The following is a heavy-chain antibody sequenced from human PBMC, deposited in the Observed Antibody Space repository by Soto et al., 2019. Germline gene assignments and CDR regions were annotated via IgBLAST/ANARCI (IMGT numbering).Heavy chain of an antibody. J-gene: IGHJ6*02. CDR2: IISGGSRV. V-gene: IGHV3-74*01. Sequence: SLRLYCAASGFTYSSDWMNWVRQSPGKGLEWVSRIISGGSRVSYADSVKGRFTITRGNAKNTLYLEMHSLTADDTAVYYCARERTSKGGMDIWGQGTTVTVSS. CDR3: ARERTSKGGMDI. CDR1: GFTYSSDW.